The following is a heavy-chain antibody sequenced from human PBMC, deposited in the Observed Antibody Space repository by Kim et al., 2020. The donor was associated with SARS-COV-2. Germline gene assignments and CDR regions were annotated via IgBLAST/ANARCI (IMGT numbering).Heavy chain of an antibody. D-gene: IGHD4-4*01. CDR2: VWFDGGHK. Sequence: GGSLRLSCAASGFTFSAYGMHWVRQAPGKGLEWVGIVWFDGGHKFYADSVRGRFTISRDNSKNILYLEMNRLRAEDTAVYYCAKAGYRDPGVDAFDVWGQGTMVTVS. J-gene: IGHJ3*01. V-gene: IGHV3-33*06. CDR1: GFTFSAYG. CDR3: AKAGYRDPGVDAFDV.